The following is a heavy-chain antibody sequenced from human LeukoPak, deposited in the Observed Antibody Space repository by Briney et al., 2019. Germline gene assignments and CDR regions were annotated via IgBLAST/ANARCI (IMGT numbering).Heavy chain of an antibody. D-gene: IGHD6-13*01. V-gene: IGHV1-2*06. J-gene: IGHJ4*02. Sequence: ASVKVSXKTSGYTFTGHYIHWVRQAPGQGLEWMGRIHPNSGGTNYAQKFQGRVTMTRDTSITTAYMEVTGLTSDDTAVYYCARGFGSSWFYFDNWGQGALVTVSS. CDR1: GYTFTGHY. CDR3: ARGFGSSWFYFDN. CDR2: IHPNSGGT.